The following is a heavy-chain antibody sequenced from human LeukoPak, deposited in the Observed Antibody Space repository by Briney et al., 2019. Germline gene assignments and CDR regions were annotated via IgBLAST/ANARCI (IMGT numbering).Heavy chain of an antibody. CDR1: GGSISSYY. J-gene: IGHJ4*02. D-gene: IGHD6-19*01. CDR3: ARRRYSSAWYDVGQFDY. V-gene: IGHV4-59*08. Sequence: SETLPLTCTVSGGSISSYYWSWIRQPPGKGLEWIGYIYYSGSTNYNPSLKSRVTISIDTSKNQFSLRLSSVTAADTAVYYCARRRYSSAWYDVGQFDYWGQGTLVTVSS. CDR2: IYYSGST.